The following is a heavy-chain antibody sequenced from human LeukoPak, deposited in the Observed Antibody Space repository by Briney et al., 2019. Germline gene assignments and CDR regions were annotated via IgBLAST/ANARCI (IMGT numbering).Heavy chain of an antibody. Sequence: SVKVSCKASGYTFTSYAISWVRQAPGQGLEWMGWIIPIYGTANYAQKFQGRVTITTDKSTSTAYMELSSLRSEDTAVYYCARADNWNYGGDWFDPWGQGTLVTVSS. CDR1: GYTFTSYA. D-gene: IGHD1-7*01. V-gene: IGHV1-69*05. CDR3: ARADNWNYGGDWFDP. J-gene: IGHJ5*02. CDR2: IIPIYGTA.